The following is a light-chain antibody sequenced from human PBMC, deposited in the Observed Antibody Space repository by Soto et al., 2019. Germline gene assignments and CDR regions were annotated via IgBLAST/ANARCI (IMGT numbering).Light chain of an antibody. CDR2: GAS. CDR3: QQYGISPSYT. CDR1: QSLSSSY. V-gene: IGKV3-20*01. Sequence: EIVLTQSPGALSLSPGEGATLSCRASQSLSSSYVAWYQQKVGQPPRLLIYGASNRATGIPDRFSGSWSGTEFTLTISRLEPEDFSVSYCQQYGISPSYTFAQGTKLEIK. J-gene: IGKJ2*01.